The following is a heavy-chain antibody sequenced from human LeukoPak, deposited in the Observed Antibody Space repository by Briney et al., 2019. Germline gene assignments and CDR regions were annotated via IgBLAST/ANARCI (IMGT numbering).Heavy chain of an antibody. Sequence: GGSLRLSCAASGFTFSSAWMHWVRQAPGKGLEWVGHIKSKTDGGTTEYAAPVKGRFTISRDDSKNTLYLQMNSLKTDDTAVCYCITELRYSDSSGYYYVPYWGQGTQVTVSS. CDR2: IKSKTDGGTT. J-gene: IGHJ4*02. CDR3: ITELRYSDSSGYYYVPY. D-gene: IGHD3-22*01. V-gene: IGHV3-15*07. CDR1: GFTFSSAW.